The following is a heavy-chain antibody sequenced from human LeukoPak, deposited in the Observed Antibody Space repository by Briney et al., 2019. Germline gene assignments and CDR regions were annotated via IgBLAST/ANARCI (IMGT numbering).Heavy chain of an antibody. CDR3: AREYGDYGDDAFDI. J-gene: IGHJ3*02. V-gene: IGHV4-59*01. Sequence: PSETLSLTCTVSGGSISSYYWSWIRQPPGKGLEWIGYIYYSGSTNYNPSLKSRVTISVDTSKNQFSLKLSSVTAADTAVYYCAREYGDYGDDAFDIWGQGTMVTVSS. CDR1: GGSISSYY. CDR2: IYYSGST. D-gene: IGHD4-17*01.